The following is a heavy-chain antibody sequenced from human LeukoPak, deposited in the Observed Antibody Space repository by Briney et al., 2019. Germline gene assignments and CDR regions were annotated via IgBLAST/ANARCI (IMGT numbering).Heavy chain of an antibody. CDR2: INPNSGGT. Sequence: ASVKVSCKASGYTFTGYYMHWVRQAPGQGLEWMGWINPNSGGTNYAQKFQGRVTMTRDTSISTAYMELSRLRSDDTAVYYCARQFFEYSSSPLDYWGQGTLVTVSS. J-gene: IGHJ4*02. V-gene: IGHV1-2*02. CDR1: GYTFTGYY. D-gene: IGHD6-6*01. CDR3: ARQFFEYSSSPLDY.